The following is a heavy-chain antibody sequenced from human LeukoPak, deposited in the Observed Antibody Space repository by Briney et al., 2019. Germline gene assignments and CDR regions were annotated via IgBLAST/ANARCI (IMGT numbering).Heavy chain of an antibody. V-gene: IGHV3-30*02. CDR3: AKWGGPSKTVVPAAANFDY. J-gene: IGHJ4*02. Sequence: DSVKGRFTISRDNSKNTLYLQMNSLRAEDTAVYYCAKWGGPSKTVVPAAANFDYWGQGTLVTVSS. D-gene: IGHD2-2*01.